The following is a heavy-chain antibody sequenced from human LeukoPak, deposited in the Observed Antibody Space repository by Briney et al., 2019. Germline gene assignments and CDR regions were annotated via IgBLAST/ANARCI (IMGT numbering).Heavy chain of an antibody. CDR2: IYYSKNT. V-gene: IGHV4-39*01. CDR3: VSPRGFSYGYFDY. Sequence: SETLPLTCTVSGGSISSSSAYWGWIRQPPGKGLEWIGSIYYSKNTYYNPSLKSRVTISADTSKNQFSLTLGSVSATDTAVYYCVSPRGFSYGYFDYWGQGTLVTVSS. CDR1: GGSISSSSAY. J-gene: IGHJ4*02. D-gene: IGHD5-18*01.